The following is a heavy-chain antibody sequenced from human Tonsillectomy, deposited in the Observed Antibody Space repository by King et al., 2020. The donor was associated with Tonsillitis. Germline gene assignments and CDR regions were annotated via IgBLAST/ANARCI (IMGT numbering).Heavy chain of an antibody. CDR1: GYSFTSYD. CDR2: MNPNSVNT. D-gene: IGHD1-26*01. V-gene: IGHV1-8*01. J-gene: IGHJ4*02. Sequence: QLVQSGAEVKEPGASVKVSCKASGYSFTSYDINWVRQATGQGLEWMGWMNPNSVNTGYAQKLQGRVTMTRNTSISTAYMVLSSLRSEDTAVYYCVRGRGGRYILLLEWGQGTLVTVSS. CDR3: VRGRGGRYILLLE.